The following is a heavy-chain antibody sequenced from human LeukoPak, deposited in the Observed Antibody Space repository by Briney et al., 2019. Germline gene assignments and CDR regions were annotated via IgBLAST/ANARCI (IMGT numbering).Heavy chain of an antibody. D-gene: IGHD3-9*01. Sequence: GGSLRLSCAASGFTFSNYAMSWVRQAPGKGLEWVSAISGSGGNTYYADSVKGRFTISRDNSKNTLYLQMNSLRAEDTAVYYCAKALAHHDILTGYYFFYFDYWGQGTLVTVSS. CDR2: ISGSGGNT. CDR3: AKALAHHDILTGYYFFYFDY. V-gene: IGHV3-23*01. CDR1: GFTFSNYA. J-gene: IGHJ4*02.